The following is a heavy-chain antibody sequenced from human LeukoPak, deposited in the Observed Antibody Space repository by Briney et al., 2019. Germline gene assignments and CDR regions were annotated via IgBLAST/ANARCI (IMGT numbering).Heavy chain of an antibody. CDR2: ISPNSGGT. CDR1: GYTFTGYY. V-gene: IGHV1-2*02. Sequence: ASVKVSCKASGYTFTGYYMHWVRQAPGQGLEWMGWISPNSGGTNYAQKFQGRVTMTRDTSISTAYMELSRLRSDDTAVYYCARDPTTEGYDYYYMDVWGKGTTVTVSS. D-gene: IGHD4-17*01. CDR3: ARDPTTEGYDYYYMDV. J-gene: IGHJ6*03.